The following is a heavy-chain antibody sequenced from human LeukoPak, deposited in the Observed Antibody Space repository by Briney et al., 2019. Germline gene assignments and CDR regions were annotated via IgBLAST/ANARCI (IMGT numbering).Heavy chain of an antibody. CDR2: IHYTGIA. CDR3: AGQHSTTWYHRVDY. J-gene: IGHJ4*02. V-gene: IGHV4-39*01. Sequence: PSETLSLTCTVSGDSISSSGYSWGWIRQPPGKGLEWIGSIHYTGIAHCNPSLKSRVTISRDTSKIQFSLRLSSVTAADTAVYYCAGQHSTTWYHRVDYWGQGTLVTVSS. D-gene: IGHD6-13*01. CDR1: GDSISSSGYS.